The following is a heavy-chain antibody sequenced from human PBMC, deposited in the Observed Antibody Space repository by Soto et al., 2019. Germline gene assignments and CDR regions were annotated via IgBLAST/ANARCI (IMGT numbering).Heavy chain of an antibody. CDR3: AHSLLTIRVSRGTVAY. D-gene: IGHD3-16*01. CDR2: ISWAHDN. CDR1: RFSLSTSGVG. J-gene: IGHJ4*02. V-gene: IGHV2-5*02. Sequence: QITLKESGPTLLQPTQTLTLTCTVSRFSLSTSGVGVGWSRQPPGKALEWLAHISWAHDNRYSPSLKSTLPIITNTSKNPVGLTTTNKAPVDTATYHCAHSLLTIRVSRGTVAYSGQGTLVSFSA.